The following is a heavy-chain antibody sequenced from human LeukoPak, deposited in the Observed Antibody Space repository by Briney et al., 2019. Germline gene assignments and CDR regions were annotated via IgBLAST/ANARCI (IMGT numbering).Heavy chain of an antibody. Sequence: GGSLRLSCAAPGFTFSTYSMNWVRQAPGKGLEWVSCISGSSDYIYYADSAKGRFTISRDNAKNSLYLQLNSLRAEDTAVYYCAREVGYCSGGSCYSVFDYWGQGTLVTVSS. CDR1: GFTFSTYS. J-gene: IGHJ4*02. V-gene: IGHV3-21*05. CDR2: ISGSSDYI. CDR3: AREVGYCSGGSCYSVFDY. D-gene: IGHD2-15*01.